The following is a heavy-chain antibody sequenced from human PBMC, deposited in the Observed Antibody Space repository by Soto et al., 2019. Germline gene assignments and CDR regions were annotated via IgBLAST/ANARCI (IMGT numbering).Heavy chain of an antibody. V-gene: IGHV3-30-3*01. CDR2: ISYDGSNK. Sequence: GGSLRLSCAASGFTFSSYAMHWVRQAPGKGLEWVAVISYDGSNKYYADSVKGRFTISRDNSKNTLYLHMNSLRAEDTAVCYWARDPNWGSTFGYWAQETLVTVSS. J-gene: IGHJ4*02. CDR3: ARDPNWGSTFGY. CDR1: GFTFSSYA. D-gene: IGHD7-27*01.